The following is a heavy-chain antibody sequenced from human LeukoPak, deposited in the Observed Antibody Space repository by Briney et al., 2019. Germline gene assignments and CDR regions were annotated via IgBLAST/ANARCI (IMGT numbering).Heavy chain of an antibody. D-gene: IGHD6-19*01. Sequence: PGGSLRLSCAASGFTFSSYAMSWVRQAPGRGLEWVSAISGSGGSTYYADSVKGRFTISRDNSKNTLYLQMNSLRAEDTAVYYCAKDGYSSGWYWFDYWGQGTLVTVSS. V-gene: IGHV3-23*01. CDR1: GFTFSSYA. CDR3: AKDGYSSGWYWFDY. J-gene: IGHJ4*02. CDR2: ISGSGGST.